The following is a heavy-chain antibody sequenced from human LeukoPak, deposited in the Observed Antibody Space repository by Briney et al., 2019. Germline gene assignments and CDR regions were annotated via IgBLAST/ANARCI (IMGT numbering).Heavy chain of an antibody. CDR3: ARASLGGAPPRLSFDP. CDR2: ISYDGGNI. D-gene: IGHD3-16*01. V-gene: IGHV3-30-3*01. Sequence: TGGSLRLSCAASGFSFSNYAMHWVRQAPGKGLEWVTVISYDGGNIHYADSVKGRFTISRDNSRKMVYLQMNSLRTEDTAVYYCARASLGGAPPRLSFDPWGQGTLVTVSS. J-gene: IGHJ5*02. CDR1: GFSFSNYA.